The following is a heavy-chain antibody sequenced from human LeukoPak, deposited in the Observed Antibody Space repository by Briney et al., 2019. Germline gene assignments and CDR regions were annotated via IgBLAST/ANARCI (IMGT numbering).Heavy chain of an antibody. V-gene: IGHV3-23*01. Sequence: GGSLRLSCAASGFTFSSSAMSWVRQAPGKGLEWVSAISGSGGSTYYADSVKGRFTISRDNSKNTLYLQMNSLRAEDTAVYYCAKLPRDYGDYAYYYYYGMDVWGQGTTVTVSS. CDR2: ISGSGGST. D-gene: IGHD4-17*01. CDR1: GFTFSSSA. CDR3: AKLPRDYGDYAYYYYYGMDV. J-gene: IGHJ6*02.